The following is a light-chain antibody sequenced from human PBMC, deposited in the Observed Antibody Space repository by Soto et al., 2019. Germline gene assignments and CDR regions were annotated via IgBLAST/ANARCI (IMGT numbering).Light chain of an antibody. J-gene: IGKJ3*01. Sequence: DIQMTQSPSTLSASVGDRVTITCRASQDILTYLAWYQQISGKAPKLLIYKASSLESGVPSRFSGSGSGTEFTLTISSLQPDDSATYYCQQYNFRPSFGPGTKVDLK. V-gene: IGKV1-5*03. CDR2: KAS. CDR1: QDILTY. CDR3: QQYNFRPS.